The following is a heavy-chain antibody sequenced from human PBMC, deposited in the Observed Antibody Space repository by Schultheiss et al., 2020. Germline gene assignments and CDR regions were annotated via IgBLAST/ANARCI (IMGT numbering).Heavy chain of an antibody. J-gene: IGHJ6*02. D-gene: IGHD3-22*01. V-gene: IGHV4-31*03. CDR2: IYYSGST. Sequence: SQPLSLTCTVSGGSISSGGYYWSWIRQHPGKGLEWIGYIYYSGSTYYNPSLKSRVTISVDTSKNQFSLKLSSVTAADTAVYYCAKSSSGPMDVWGQGTTVTVSS. CDR1: GGSISSGGYY. CDR3: AKSSSGPMDV.